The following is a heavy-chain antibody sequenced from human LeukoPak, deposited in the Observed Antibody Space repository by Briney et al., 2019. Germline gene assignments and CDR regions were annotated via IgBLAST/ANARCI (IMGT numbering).Heavy chain of an antibody. CDR3: AKGGGIAVAGLAIDNWFDP. D-gene: IGHD6-19*01. CDR1: GFTFSSFA. Sequence: PGGSLRLSCVPSGFTFSSFAMTWVRQAPGKGLEWVSFITGSSSSIYYADSVKGRFTISRDNAKNSLCLQMNSLRAEDTALYYCAKGGGIAVAGLAIDNWFDPWGQGTLVTVSS. V-gene: IGHV3-21*04. CDR2: ITGSSSSI. J-gene: IGHJ5*02.